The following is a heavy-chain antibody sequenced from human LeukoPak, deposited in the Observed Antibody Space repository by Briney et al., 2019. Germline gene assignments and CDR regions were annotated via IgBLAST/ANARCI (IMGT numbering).Heavy chain of an antibody. Sequence: GESLRISFKGSGXSFTSYWISWVRQMPGKGLEWMLRFAPSDSYTKYSPSFQGHVTISADRPITTAYLQWSSLKASDTAIYYCARHDGYCSGGSCRNWFDPWGQGTPVTVSS. CDR1: GXSFTSYW. V-gene: IGHV5-10-1*01. CDR3: ARHDGYCSGGSCRNWFDP. D-gene: IGHD2-15*01. J-gene: IGHJ5*02. CDR2: FAPSDSYT.